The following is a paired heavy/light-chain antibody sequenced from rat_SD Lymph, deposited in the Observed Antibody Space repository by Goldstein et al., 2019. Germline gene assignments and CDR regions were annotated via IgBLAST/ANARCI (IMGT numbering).Light chain of an antibody. Sequence: DTVLTQSPALAVSPGERVSISCRASEGVNSYMHWYQQKPGQQPKLLIYKASNLASGVPARFSGSGSGTDFTLTIDPVEADDTATYFCQQSWNDPRTFGGGTKLELK. CDR2: KAS. CDR1: EGVNSY. V-gene: IGKV3S11*01. CDR3: QQSWNDPRT. J-gene: IGKJ1*01.
Heavy chain of an antibody. V-gene: IGHV5-46*01. J-gene: IGHJ3*01. CDR1: GFTFSSFP. CDR2: ISTSGGST. CDR3: TTGPLGVYHGGWFAY. D-gene: IGHD1-6*01. Sequence: EVQLVESGGVLVQPGRSMKLSCAASGFTFSSFPMAWVRQAPTKGLEWVATISTSGGSTYYRDSVKGRFTISRDNAKSTLYLQMDSLRSEDTATYYCTTGPLGVYHGGWFAYWGQGTLVTVSS.